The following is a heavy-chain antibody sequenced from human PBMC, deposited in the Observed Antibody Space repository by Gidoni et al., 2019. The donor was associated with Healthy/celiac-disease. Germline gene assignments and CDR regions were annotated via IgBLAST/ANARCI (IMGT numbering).Heavy chain of an antibody. CDR2: IYYSGRP. D-gene: IGHD3-3*01. CDR1: GGSLSSYS. Sequence: QVQLQASGPGLVKPSETLSLTCTVGGGSLSSYSWSWIRQPPGKGLKWIGYIYYSGRPNYNPSLKSRFTISVDTSKNQFSLKLSSVTAADPAVYYCARFYDFWSGGHFDYWGQGTLVTVSS. CDR3: ARFYDFWSGGHFDY. J-gene: IGHJ4*02. V-gene: IGHV4-59*08.